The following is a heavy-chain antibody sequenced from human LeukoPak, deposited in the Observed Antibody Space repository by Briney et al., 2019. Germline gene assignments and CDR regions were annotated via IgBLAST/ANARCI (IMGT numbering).Heavy chain of an antibody. CDR2: INPKNGDT. Sequence: GASLKVSCKASGYTFTAYYIHWVRQAPGQRLEWRGGINPKNGDTNDAQKFQDRVTMTRDTSMSAAYMEISRLTYDDAAVYYCGRGIQSFDPWGQGTLVTVSS. CDR3: GRGIQSFDP. CDR1: GYTFTAYY. V-gene: IGHV1-2*02. J-gene: IGHJ5*02.